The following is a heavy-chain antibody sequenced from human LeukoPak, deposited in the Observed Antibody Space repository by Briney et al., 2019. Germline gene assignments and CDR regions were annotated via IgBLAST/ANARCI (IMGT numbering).Heavy chain of an antibody. CDR1: GFTFSIYA. Sequence: GGSLRLSCAASGFTFSIYAMSWVRQAPGKGLEWVSAISGSGGSTYYADSVKGRFTISRDNSKNTLYLQMNSLRAEDTAVYYCAKDLSLYDFWSGYPYYFDYWGQGTLVTVS. CDR2: ISGSGGST. J-gene: IGHJ4*02. CDR3: AKDLSLYDFWSGYPYYFDY. D-gene: IGHD3-3*01. V-gene: IGHV3-23*01.